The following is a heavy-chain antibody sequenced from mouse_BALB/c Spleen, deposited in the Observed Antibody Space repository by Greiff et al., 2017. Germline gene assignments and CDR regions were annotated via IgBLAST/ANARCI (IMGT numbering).Heavy chain of an antibody. D-gene: IGHD1-2*01. J-gene: IGHJ4*01. V-gene: IGHV1-9*01. CDR3: ARRSTTATRYAMDY. CDR1: GYTFSSYW. Sequence: VQLQQSGAELMKPGASVKISCKATGYTFSSYWIEWVKQRPGHGLEWIGEILPGSGSTNYNEKFKGKATFTADTSSNTAYMQLSSLTSEDSAVYYGARRSTTATRYAMDYWGQGTSVTVSS. CDR2: ILPGSGST.